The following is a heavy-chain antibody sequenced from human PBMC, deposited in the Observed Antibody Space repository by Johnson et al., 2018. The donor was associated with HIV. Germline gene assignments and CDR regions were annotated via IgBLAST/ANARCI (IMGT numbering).Heavy chain of an antibody. CDR2: ISYDGSNK. CDR3: ARPPPYYDFWSGNYAFDF. CDR1: GFTFSSYA. J-gene: IGHJ3*01. V-gene: IGHV3-30-3*01. D-gene: IGHD3-3*01. Sequence: VQLLESGGGVVQPGRSLRLSCAASGFTFSSYAMHWVRQAPGKGLEWVAVISYDGSNKYYADSVKGRFTISRDNSKTTLYLQMNSLRAEDTSVFYCARPPPYYDFWSGNYAFDFWGQGTTVTVSS.